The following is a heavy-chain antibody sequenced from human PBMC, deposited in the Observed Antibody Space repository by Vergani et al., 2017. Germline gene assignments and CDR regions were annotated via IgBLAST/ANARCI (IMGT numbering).Heavy chain of an antibody. Sequence: QITLKESGPTLVKPTQSLTLTCTFSGFSFSTSGVGVGWIRQPPGKALEWLVLIYWDDDKRYSSSLKSRHTSTKDTSKNQLVLTMTNMDAEDTATYCGTDRELGGGCDAFDIWGQGTMVTVSS. CDR1: GFSFSTSGVG. D-gene: IGHD3-16*01. V-gene: IGHV2-5*02. CDR2: IYWDDDK. CDR3: TDRELGGGCDAFDI. J-gene: IGHJ3*02.